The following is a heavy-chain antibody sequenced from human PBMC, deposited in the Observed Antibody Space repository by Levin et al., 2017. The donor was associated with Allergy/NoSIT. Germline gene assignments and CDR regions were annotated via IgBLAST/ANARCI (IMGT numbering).Heavy chain of an antibody. CDR2: INSDGSNT. CDR1: GFTFSNYW. CDR3: ARGGCSITSCLDN. Sequence: GGSLRLSCAASGFTFSNYWMHWVRQAPGKGLVWVSHINSDGSNTNYADSVKGRFTISRDNAKNTLYLQMNSLRDEDTAVYYCARGGCSITSCLDNWGQGTLVTVSP. J-gene: IGHJ4*02. V-gene: IGHV3-74*01. D-gene: IGHD3-10*01.